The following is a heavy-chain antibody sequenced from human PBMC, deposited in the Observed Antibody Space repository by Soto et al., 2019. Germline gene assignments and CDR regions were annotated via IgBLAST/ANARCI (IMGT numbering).Heavy chain of an antibody. CDR1: GGSISSYY. V-gene: IGHV4-59*12. J-gene: IGHJ4*02. CDR2: IYYSGST. Sequence: SETLSLTCTVSGGSISSYYWSWIRQPPGKGLEWIGYIYYSGSTNYNPSLKSRVTISVDTSKNQFSLKLSSVTAADTAVYYCARPRYYDFWSGYYGHWGQGTLVTVSS. CDR3: ARPRYYDFWSGYYGH. D-gene: IGHD3-3*01.